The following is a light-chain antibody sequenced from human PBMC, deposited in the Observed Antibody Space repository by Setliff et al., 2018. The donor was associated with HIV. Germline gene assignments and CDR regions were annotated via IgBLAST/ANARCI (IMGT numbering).Light chain of an antibody. CDR1: SSXXGAGYD. Sequence: QXALTQPPSVSGAPGQRVTISCTGSSSXXGAGYDVHWYQQLPGTAPKLLIYGTKFRPSGVPDRFSGSKSGTSASLAITGLQAEDEADYYCQSYDNSLSGSNVFGTGTKVTV. V-gene: IGLV1-40*01. CDR3: QSYDNSLSGSNV. J-gene: IGLJ1*01. CDR2: GTK.